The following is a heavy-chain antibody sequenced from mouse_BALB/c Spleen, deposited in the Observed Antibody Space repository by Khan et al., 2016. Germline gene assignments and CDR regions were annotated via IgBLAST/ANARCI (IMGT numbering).Heavy chain of an antibody. CDR3: ARIRHTMDY. Sequence: EVELVESGGGFVQPGGSLELSCAASGFTFTTYAMSWVRQTPDKRMVLVATINSDGSSTYYADTVKGRFTISRDNAKNTLYLQMGRLKTEDTAMYYCARIRHTMDYWGRGTSVTVSS. V-gene: IGHV5-6-3*01. J-gene: IGHJ4*01. D-gene: IGHD2-12*01. CDR1: GFTFTTYA. CDR2: INSDGSST.